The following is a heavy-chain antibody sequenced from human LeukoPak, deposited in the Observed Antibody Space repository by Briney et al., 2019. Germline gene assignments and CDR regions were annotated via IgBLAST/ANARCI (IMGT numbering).Heavy chain of an antibody. D-gene: IGHD2-15*01. CDR1: GYTFTSYY. CDR3: ARHRGGFDL. J-gene: IGHJ3*01. Sequence: ASVKVSCKASGYTFTSYYIHWVRQAPGQGLEWMGIINPSGGSTNYAQKFQDRVTMTRDMSTSTVYMELSSLRSDDTAAYYCARHRGGFDLWGQGTMVTVSS. V-gene: IGHV1-46*01. CDR2: INPSGGST.